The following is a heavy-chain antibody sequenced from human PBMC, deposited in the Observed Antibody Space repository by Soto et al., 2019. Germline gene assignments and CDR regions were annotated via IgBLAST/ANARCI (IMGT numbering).Heavy chain of an antibody. CDR3: AITYFYDASGYTDGFDV. CDR2: IYPGDSDT. Sequence: GESLKISCKASGYSFSNYYIGWVRQMPGKGLEWMGIIYPGDSDTRYNPSFQGQVTISADKSVNTAYVEWTSLQASDTGLYFCAITYFYDASGYTDGFDVWGQGTMVTVSS. J-gene: IGHJ3*01. D-gene: IGHD3-22*01. V-gene: IGHV5-51*01. CDR1: GYSFSNYY.